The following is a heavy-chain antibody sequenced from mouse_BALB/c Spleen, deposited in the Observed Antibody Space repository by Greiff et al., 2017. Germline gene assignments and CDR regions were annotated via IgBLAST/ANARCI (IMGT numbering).Heavy chain of an antibody. D-gene: IGHD2-3*01. CDR2: IRSKSNNYAT. CDR1: GFTFTTYA. Sequence: EVQLVESGGGLVQPKGSLKLSCAASGFTFTTYAMNWVRQAPGKGLEWVARIRSKSNNYATYYADSVKDRFTISRDDSQSMLYLQMNNLETEDTAMYCCERCDGSFAYWGQGTLVTVSA. J-gene: IGHJ3*01. V-gene: IGHV10-1*02. CDR3: ERCDGSFAY.